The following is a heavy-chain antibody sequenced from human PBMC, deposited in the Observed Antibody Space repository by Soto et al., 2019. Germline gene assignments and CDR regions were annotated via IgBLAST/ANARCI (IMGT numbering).Heavy chain of an antibody. J-gene: IGHJ4*02. V-gene: IGHV4-59*01. Sequence: PSETLSLTCTVSGGSISSYYWSWIRQPPGKGLEWIGYIYYSGSTNYNPSLKSRVTISVDTSKNQFSLKLSSVTAADTAVYYCARTQGAMQPFDYGGQGTLVTVS. CDR2: IYYSGST. D-gene: IGHD2-2*01. CDR3: ARTQGAMQPFDY. CDR1: GGSISSYY.